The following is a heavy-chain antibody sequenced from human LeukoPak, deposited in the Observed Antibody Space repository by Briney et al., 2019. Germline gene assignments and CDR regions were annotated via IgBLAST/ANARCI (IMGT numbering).Heavy chain of an antibody. CDR2: IIPIFGTA. Sequence: ASVKVSCKASGGTFSRYAISWVRQAPGQGLEWMGGIIPIFGTANYAQKFQGRVTITADESTSTAYMELSSLRSEDTAVYYCATSDIVVVPAAMPDYWGQGTLVTVSS. D-gene: IGHD2-2*01. V-gene: IGHV1-69*13. CDR1: GGTFSRYA. CDR3: ATSDIVVVPAAMPDY. J-gene: IGHJ4*02.